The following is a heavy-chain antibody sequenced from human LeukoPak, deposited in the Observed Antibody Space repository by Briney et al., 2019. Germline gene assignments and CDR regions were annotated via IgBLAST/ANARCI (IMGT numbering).Heavy chain of an antibody. D-gene: IGHD5-18*01. Sequence: SETLSLTCTVSGGSISSHYWSWIRQPPGKGLEWIAYLFDSVSTKDNPSLQSRLTLSADTSKNQFSLRLSSVTAADTAVYYCATIKRGSIFGYFDLWGQGIKVTVSS. V-gene: IGHV4-59*11. CDR2: LFDSVST. J-gene: IGHJ4*02. CDR3: ATIKRGSIFGYFDL. CDR1: GGSISSHY.